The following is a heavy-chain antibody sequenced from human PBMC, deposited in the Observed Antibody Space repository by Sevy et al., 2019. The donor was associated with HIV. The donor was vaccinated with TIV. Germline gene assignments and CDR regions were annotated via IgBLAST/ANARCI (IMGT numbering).Heavy chain of an antibody. CDR3: ARGGIVVVVAAFDY. V-gene: IGHV1-3*01. J-gene: IGHJ4*02. CDR2: INAGNGNT. Sequence: ASVKVSCKASGYTFTSYAMHWVRQAPGQRLERMGWINAGNGNTKYSQKFQGRVTITRDTSASTAYMELSSLSSEDTAVYYCARGGIVVVVAAFDYWGQGTLVTVSS. CDR1: GYTFTSYA. D-gene: IGHD2-15*01.